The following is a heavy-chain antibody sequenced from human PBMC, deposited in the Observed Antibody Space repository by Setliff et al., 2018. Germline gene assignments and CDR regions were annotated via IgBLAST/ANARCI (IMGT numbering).Heavy chain of an antibody. CDR3: ARARYCSSTSCYYYYYMDV. CDR2: IQQDGSEK. J-gene: IGHJ6*03. CDR1: GFTFSYYW. Sequence: GGSLRLSCAASGFTFSYYWMSWVRQAPGKGLEWVANIQQDGSEKYHVDSVMGRFTISRDNAKNTLYLQMNSLRAEDTAVYYCARARYCSSTSCYYYYYMDVWGKGTTVTVS. D-gene: IGHD2-2*01. V-gene: IGHV3-7*01.